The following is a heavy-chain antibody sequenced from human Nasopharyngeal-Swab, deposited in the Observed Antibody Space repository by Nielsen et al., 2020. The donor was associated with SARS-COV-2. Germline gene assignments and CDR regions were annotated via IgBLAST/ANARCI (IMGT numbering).Heavy chain of an antibody. CDR3: AREQIYYGSGSYYPNWCDP. J-gene: IGHJ5*02. CDR2: INHSGST. Sequence: ESLKISCAVYGWSFSGYYWSWIRQPPGKGLEWIGEINHSGSTNYNPSLKSRVTISVDTSKNQFSLKLSSVTAADTAVYYCAREQIYYGSGSYYPNWCDPWGQGTLVTVSS. D-gene: IGHD3-10*01. V-gene: IGHV4-34*01. CDR1: GWSFSGYY.